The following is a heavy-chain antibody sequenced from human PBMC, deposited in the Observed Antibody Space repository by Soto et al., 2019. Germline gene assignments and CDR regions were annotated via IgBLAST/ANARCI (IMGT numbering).Heavy chain of an antibody. V-gene: IGHV3-33*01. D-gene: IGHD2-15*01. Sequence: QVQLVESGGGVVQPGRSLRLSCAASGFTFSSYGMHWVRQAPGKGLEWVAVIWYDGSNKYYADSVKGRFTISRDNSKNTLYLQMNCLRAEDTAVYYCARDHFSGGSCYSHYGMDVWGQGTTVTVSS. CDR3: ARDHFSGGSCYSHYGMDV. J-gene: IGHJ6*02. CDR2: IWYDGSNK. CDR1: GFTFSSYG.